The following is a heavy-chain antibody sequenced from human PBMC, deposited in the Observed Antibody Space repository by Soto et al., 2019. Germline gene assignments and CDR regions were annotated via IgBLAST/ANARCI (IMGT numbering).Heavy chain of an antibody. Sequence: VEVSCKASWFTFTNSAVQWGRQAPGQRPEGIGWIVVGRGNTNYAQKFQERVTITRDISTSTAYMELSSLRSEDTAVYYCAAEGYGMDVWGQGTTVTVS. J-gene: IGHJ6*02. CDR3: AAEGYGMDV. CDR2: IVVGRGNT. CDR1: WFTFTNSA. V-gene: IGHV1-58*01.